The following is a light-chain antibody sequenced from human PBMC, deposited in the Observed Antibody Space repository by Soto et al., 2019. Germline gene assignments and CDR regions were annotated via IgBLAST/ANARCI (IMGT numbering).Light chain of an antibody. V-gene: IGLV2-14*01. CDR2: EVS. J-gene: IGLJ1*01. Sequence: QSVLTQPASVSGSPGQSITISCTGTSSDVGGYNYVSWYQQHPGKAPQLMIYEVSNRPSGVSDRFSGSKSGNTASLTISGLQTEDEADYYCSSYTRITTYVFGPGTKLTVL. CDR3: SSYTRITTYV. CDR1: SSDVGGYNY.